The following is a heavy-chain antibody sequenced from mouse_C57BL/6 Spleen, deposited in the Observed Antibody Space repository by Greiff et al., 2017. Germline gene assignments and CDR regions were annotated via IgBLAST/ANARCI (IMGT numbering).Heavy chain of an antibody. D-gene: IGHD4-1*01. CDR3: TRHLTSYAMDY. J-gene: IGHJ4*01. V-gene: IGHV1-15*01. Sequence: VQLQQSGAELVRPGASVTLSCKASGYTFTDYEMHWVKQTPVHGLEWIGAIDPETGGTAYNQKFKGKAILTADKSSSTAYMELRSLTSEDSAVYYCTRHLTSYAMDYWGQGTSVTVSS. CDR2: IDPETGGT. CDR1: GYTFTDYE.